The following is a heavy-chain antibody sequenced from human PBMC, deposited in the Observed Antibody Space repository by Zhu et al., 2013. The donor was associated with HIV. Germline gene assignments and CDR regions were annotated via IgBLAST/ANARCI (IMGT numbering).Heavy chain of an antibody. D-gene: IGHD2-15*01. V-gene: IGHV1-69*01. J-gene: IGHJ4*02. CDR3: ARGIVVVGALYFDY. CDR2: IIPIFGST. CDR1: GGTFSNYA. Sequence: HVQRVQSGAENKEGLGVLGEGLLAKASGGTFSNYAINWVRQAPGQGLEWMAEIIPIFGSTNYAQKFQGRVTITADESTTTAYMELSSLRSEDTAVYFCARGIVVVGALYFDYWGPGNPGHRLL.